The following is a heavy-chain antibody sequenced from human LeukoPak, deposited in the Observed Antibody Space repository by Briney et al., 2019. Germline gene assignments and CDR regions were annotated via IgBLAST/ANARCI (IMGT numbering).Heavy chain of an antibody. D-gene: IGHD6-19*01. J-gene: IGHJ4*02. CDR1: GFTFSSYA. Sequence: GGSLRLSCAASGFTFSSYAMHWVRQAPGKGLEWVAVISYDGSNKYYADSVKGRFTISRDNSKNTLYLQMNSLRAEDTAVYYCAGPRAPGYSSGWYYFDYWGQGTLVTVSS. CDR3: AGPRAPGYSSGWYYFDY. CDR2: ISYDGSNK. V-gene: IGHV3-30-3*01.